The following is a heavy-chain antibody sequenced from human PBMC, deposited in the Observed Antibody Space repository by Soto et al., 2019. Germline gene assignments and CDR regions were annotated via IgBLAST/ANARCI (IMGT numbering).Heavy chain of an antibody. J-gene: IGHJ4*02. CDR1: GFTFSNYA. D-gene: IGHD2-2*01. V-gene: IGHV3-23*01. CDR3: ANDHCSTTNCYAGGFDY. Sequence: PGGSLRLSCATSGFTFSNYAMTWVRQAPGKGLEWVSSITGGGGGTFYADSVKGRFTISKDNSKNTLYLQMNSLRAEDTAVYYCANDHCSTTNCYAGGFDYWGQGTLVTVSS. CDR2: ITGGGGGT.